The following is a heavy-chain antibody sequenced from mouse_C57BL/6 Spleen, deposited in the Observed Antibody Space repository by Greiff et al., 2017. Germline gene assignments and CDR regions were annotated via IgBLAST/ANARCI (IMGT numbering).Heavy chain of an antibody. CDR1: GYSITSGYY. D-gene: IGHD2-3*01. J-gene: IGHJ3*01. CDR2: ISYDGSN. V-gene: IGHV3-6*01. CDR3: ASGEDGYYVEFAY. Sequence: ESGPGLVKPSQSLSLTCSVTGYSITSGYYWNWIRQFPGNKLEWMGYISYDGSNNYNPSLKNRISITRDTSKNQFFLKLNSVTTEDTATYYCASGEDGYYVEFAYWGQGTLVTVSA.